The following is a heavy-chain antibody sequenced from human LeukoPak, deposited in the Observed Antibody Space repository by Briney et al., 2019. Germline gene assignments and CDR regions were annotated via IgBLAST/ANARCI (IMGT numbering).Heavy chain of an antibody. CDR3: ARDHRGVRDYFDY. CDR2: ISYDGSEK. J-gene: IGHJ4*02. D-gene: IGHD3-10*01. Sequence: PGGSLRLSCAASGFTFSSYGMHWVRQAPGKGLEWVAVISYDGSEKYYADSVKGRFTISRDNSKNTLYLQMDSLRAEDTAVYYCARDHRGVRDYFDYWGQGTLVTVSS. CDR1: GFTFSSYG. V-gene: IGHV3-30*03.